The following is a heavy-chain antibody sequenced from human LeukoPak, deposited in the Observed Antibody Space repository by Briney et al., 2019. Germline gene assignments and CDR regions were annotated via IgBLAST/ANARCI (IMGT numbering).Heavy chain of an antibody. Sequence: SETLSLTCTVSGGSISSSSYYWGWIRQPPGKGLEWIGSIYYSGSTYYNPSLKSRVTISVDTSKNQFSLKLSSVTAADTAVYYSARHPSHYGFWSGSVDYFDYWGQGTLVTVSS. CDR2: IYYSGST. CDR3: ARHPSHYGFWSGSVDYFDY. D-gene: IGHD3-3*01. V-gene: IGHV4-39*01. CDR1: GGSISSSSYY. J-gene: IGHJ4*02.